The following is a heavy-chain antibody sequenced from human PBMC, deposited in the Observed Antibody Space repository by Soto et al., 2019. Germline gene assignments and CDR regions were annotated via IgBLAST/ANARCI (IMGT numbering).Heavy chain of an antibody. V-gene: IGHV4-39*01. J-gene: IGHJ5*02. D-gene: IGHD6-25*01. CDR2: IYFTGNT. Sequence: LETLSLTCSASGGSITSSSHFWGWVRQPPGKGLEWIGTIYFTGNTYYTPSLKSRLTMSIDTSENEFSLRLNSVTAADTAVYYCAGQTFTIAAASYGRSNWFDPWGPGTLVAVSS. CDR1: GGSITSSSHF. CDR3: AGQTFTIAAASYGRSNWFDP.